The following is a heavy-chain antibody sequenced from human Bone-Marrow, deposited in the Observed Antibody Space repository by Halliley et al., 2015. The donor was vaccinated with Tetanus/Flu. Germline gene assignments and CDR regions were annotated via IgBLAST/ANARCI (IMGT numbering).Heavy chain of an antibody. Sequence: TLSLTCTVSGGFIRSGGYYWSWIRQHPGRGLEWIGNIYYSGSTYYNPSLKSRVTISVDTSKNQFSLKLSSVTAADTAVYYCARGVGNNWFDPWGQGTLVTGSS. D-gene: IGHD3-3*01. CDR2: IYYSGST. V-gene: IGHV4-31*03. CDR3: ARGVGNNWFDP. CDR1: GGFIRSGGYY. J-gene: IGHJ5*02.